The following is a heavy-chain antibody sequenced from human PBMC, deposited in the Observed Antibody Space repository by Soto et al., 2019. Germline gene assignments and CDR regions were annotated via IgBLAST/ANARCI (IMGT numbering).Heavy chain of an antibody. CDR3: ARGRGGYSGYNFDY. V-gene: IGHV3-30-3*01. CDR2: ISYDGSNK. J-gene: IGHJ4*02. Sequence: VQLVESGGGVVQPGRSLRLSCAASGFTFSSYAMHWVRQAPGKGLEWVAVISYDGSNKYYADSVKGRFTISRDNSKNTLYLQMNSLRAEDTAVYYCARGRGGYSGYNFDYWGQGTLVTVSS. CDR1: GFTFSSYA. D-gene: IGHD5-12*01.